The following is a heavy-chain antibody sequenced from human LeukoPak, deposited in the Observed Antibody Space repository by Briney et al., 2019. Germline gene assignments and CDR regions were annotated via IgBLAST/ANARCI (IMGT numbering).Heavy chain of an antibody. CDR2: INHSGST. CDR3: ARGRARGWFPFDY. D-gene: IGHD6-19*01. Sequence: PSETLSLTCAVYGGSFSGYYWSWIRQPPGKGLEWIGEINHSGSTNYNPSLKSRVTISVDTSKNQFSLKLSSVTAADTAVYYCARGRARGWFPFDYWGQGTLVTVSS. J-gene: IGHJ4*02. V-gene: IGHV4-34*01. CDR1: GGSFSGYY.